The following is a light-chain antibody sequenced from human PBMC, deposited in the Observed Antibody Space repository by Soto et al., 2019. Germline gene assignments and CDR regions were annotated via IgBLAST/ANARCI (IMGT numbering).Light chain of an antibody. CDR1: QSVSSN. V-gene: IGKV3-15*01. CDR3: QQYNTWPPVT. J-gene: IGKJ2*01. CDR2: GAS. Sequence: EIVMTQSPATLSVSPGERASLSCRASQSVSSNLAWYQHKPGQAARLLIYGASTRATGIPARFSGSGSGTEFTLTISSLQSEDFAVYYCQQYNTWPPVTFGQGTKLDIK.